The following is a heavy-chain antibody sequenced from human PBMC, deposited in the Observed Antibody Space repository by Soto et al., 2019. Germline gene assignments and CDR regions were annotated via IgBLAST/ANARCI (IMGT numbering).Heavy chain of an antibody. V-gene: IGHV3-7*05. CDR1: GFTFGDYW. CDR2: IKQDGSEK. Sequence: EVQLVESGGGFVQPGGSLRLSCAASGFTFGDYWMNWVRQAPGKGLEWVANIKQDGSEKNYVDSVKGRFTISRDNARNSLYLEMNSVGVACTAVYFCAGDIGWYSDPWGRGTHVTVPS. CDR3: AGDIGWYSDP. D-gene: IGHD6-19*01. J-gene: IGHJ5*02.